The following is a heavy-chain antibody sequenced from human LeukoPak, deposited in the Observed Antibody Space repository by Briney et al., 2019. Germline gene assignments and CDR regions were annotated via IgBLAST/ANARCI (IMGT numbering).Heavy chain of an antibody. CDR1: GYTFTNYW. V-gene: IGHV5-51*01. J-gene: IGHJ4*02. Sequence: GASLKISCKGSGYTFTNYWIAWVRQMPGRGLECMGITYPRNSDNRYSPSFQGQVTISADKSVNTAYLQWSSLKASDTAMYYCARHLDGYNPFDYWGQGTLVTVSS. D-gene: IGHD5-24*01. CDR2: TYPRNSDN. CDR3: ARHLDGYNPFDY.